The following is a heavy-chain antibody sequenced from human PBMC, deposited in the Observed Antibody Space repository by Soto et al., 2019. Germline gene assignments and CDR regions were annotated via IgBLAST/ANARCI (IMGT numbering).Heavy chain of an antibody. CDR3: ARDGGSGGVHFDY. J-gene: IGHJ4*02. Sequence: EVQLVEAGGGLIQPGGSLRLSCAASGFTVSSNYMTWVRQAPGKGLEWVSVIYSGGTTYYADSVKGRFTISRDNSKNTVYLQMNSLRDEDTDVYYCARDGGSGGVHFDYWGQGTLVIVSS. V-gene: IGHV3-53*01. CDR2: IYSGGTT. CDR1: GFTVSSNY. D-gene: IGHD3-10*01.